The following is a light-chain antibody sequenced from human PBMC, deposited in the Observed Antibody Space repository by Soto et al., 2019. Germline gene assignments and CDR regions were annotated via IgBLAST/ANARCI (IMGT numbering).Light chain of an antibody. J-gene: IGKJ1*01. CDR1: QTISSW. V-gene: IGKV1-5*03. CDR2: KAS. Sequence: DIKMIQSPATLSGSIGDRVTITCRASQTISSWLAWYQQKPWKAPKLLIYKASTLKSGVPSRFSGSGSGTEFTLTISSLQPDDFATYYCQHYNSYSEAFGQGTKADI. CDR3: QHYNSYSEA.